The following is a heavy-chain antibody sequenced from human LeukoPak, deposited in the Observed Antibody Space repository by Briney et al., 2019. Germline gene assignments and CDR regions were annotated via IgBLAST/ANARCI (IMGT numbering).Heavy chain of an antibody. V-gene: IGHV4-59*01. D-gene: IGHD5-18*01. CDR1: GVSISSYY. CDR2: IYYSGST. Sequence: SETLSLTCTVSGVSISSYYWSWIRQPPGKGLEWIGYIYYSGSTNYNPSLKSRVTISVDTSKNQFSLKLSSVTAADTAVYYCARGEDTAMVHYFDYWGQGTLVTVSS. CDR3: ARGEDTAMVHYFDY. J-gene: IGHJ4*02.